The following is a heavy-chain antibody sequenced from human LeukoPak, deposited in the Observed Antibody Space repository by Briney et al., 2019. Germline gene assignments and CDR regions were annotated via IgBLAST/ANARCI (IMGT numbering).Heavy chain of an antibody. J-gene: IGHJ4*02. D-gene: IGHD3-22*01. CDR1: GYTFTNYY. Sequence: ASVKVSCKACGYTFTNYYIHWVRQAPGQGLEWMGKITPSGGATTYAQKFQGRVIVTWDTSTSTFYMELSSLRSEDTAVYYCARERNSGYYFFVYWGQGTLVTVSS. V-gene: IGHV1-46*03. CDR2: ITPSGGAT. CDR3: ARERNSGYYFFVY.